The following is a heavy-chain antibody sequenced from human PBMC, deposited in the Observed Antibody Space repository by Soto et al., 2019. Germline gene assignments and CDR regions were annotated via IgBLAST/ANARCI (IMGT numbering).Heavy chain of an antibody. D-gene: IGHD6-13*01. CDR2: IIPIFGTA. CDR3: ARDGEKYSSRGDYYGMDV. Sequence: GASVKVSCKASGGTFSSYAISCVRQAPGQGLEWMGGIIPIFGTANYAQKFQGRVTITADESTSTAYMELSSLRSEDTAVYYCARDGEKYSSRGDYYGMDVWGQGTTVTVSS. CDR1: GGTFSSYA. V-gene: IGHV1-69*13. J-gene: IGHJ6*02.